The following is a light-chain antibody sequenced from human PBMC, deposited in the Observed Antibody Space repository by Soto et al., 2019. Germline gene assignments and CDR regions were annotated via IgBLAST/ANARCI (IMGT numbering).Light chain of an antibody. Sequence: IVLTQCPGALSLSPGERATLSDRASQSVTTQLAWYQQKPGQAPRLIIHDTSSRATGIPDRFSGSGYGTDFNLTISRLEPEDFAVFYCQQYGTSEIIFGQGTRLEI. CDR1: QSVTTQ. CDR3: QQYGTSEII. J-gene: IGKJ5*01. V-gene: IGKV3-20*01. CDR2: DTS.